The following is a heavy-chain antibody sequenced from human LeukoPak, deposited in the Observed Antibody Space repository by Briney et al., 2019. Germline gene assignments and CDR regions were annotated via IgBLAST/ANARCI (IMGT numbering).Heavy chain of an antibody. J-gene: IGHJ4*02. D-gene: IGHD3-22*01. V-gene: IGHV4-39*07. Sequence: NPSETLSLTRTVSGGSISSSSYYWGWIRQPPGKGLEWIGSIYYSGSTYYNPSLKSRVTISVDTSKNQFSLKLSSVTAADTAVYYCARRDYYDSSLDYWGQGTLVTVSS. CDR2: IYYSGST. CDR3: ARRDYYDSSLDY. CDR1: GGSISSSSYY.